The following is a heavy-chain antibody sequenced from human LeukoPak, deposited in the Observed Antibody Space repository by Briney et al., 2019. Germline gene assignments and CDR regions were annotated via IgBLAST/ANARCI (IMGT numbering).Heavy chain of an antibody. CDR2: IYYSGST. CDR3: ARDRVLYDSSGYYYGAHFDY. V-gene: IGHV4-39*07. Sequence: SETLSLTCTVSGGSISSSSYYWGWIRQPPGKGLEWIGSIYYSGSTYYNPSLKSRVTISVDTSKNQFSLKLSSVTAADTAVYYCARDRVLYDSSGYYYGAHFDYWGQGTLVTVSS. CDR1: GGSISSSSYY. J-gene: IGHJ4*02. D-gene: IGHD3-22*01.